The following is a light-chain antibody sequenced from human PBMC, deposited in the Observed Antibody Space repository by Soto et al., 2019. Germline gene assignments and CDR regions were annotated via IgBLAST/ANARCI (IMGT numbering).Light chain of an antibody. J-gene: IGKJ1*01. CDR1: QSISSW. Sequence: DIQMTQSPSTLSASVGDRVTITCRASQSISSWLAWYQQKPGKAPKLLIYDASSLESGVPSRFSGSGSGTEFTLTIISLQPDDFATYYCQQYNSYPTFGQGTKVELK. V-gene: IGKV1-5*01. CDR3: QQYNSYPT. CDR2: DAS.